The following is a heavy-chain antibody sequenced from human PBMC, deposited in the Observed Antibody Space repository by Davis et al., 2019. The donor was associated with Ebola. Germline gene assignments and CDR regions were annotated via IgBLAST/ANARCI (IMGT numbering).Heavy chain of an antibody. V-gene: IGHV3-30*03. Sequence: GESLKISCAASGFTFSSYGMHWVRQAPGKGLEWVAVISYDGSNKYYADSVKGRFTISRHNSKNTLYLQMNSLRAEDTAVYYCARGGYDYWGQGTLVTVSS. CDR1: GFTFSSYG. CDR2: ISYDGSNK. J-gene: IGHJ4*02. CDR3: ARGGYDY. D-gene: IGHD3-16*01.